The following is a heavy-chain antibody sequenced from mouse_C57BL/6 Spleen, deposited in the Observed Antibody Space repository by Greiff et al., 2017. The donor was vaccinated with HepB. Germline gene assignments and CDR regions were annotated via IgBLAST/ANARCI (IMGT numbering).Heavy chain of an antibody. CDR3: TEDYSSAY. V-gene: IGHV6-3*01. CDR2: IRLKSDNYAT. CDR1: GFTFSNYW. Sequence: EVKVEESGGGLVQPGGSMKLSCVASGFTFSNYWMNWVRQSPEKGLEWVAQIRLKSDNYATHYAESVKGRFTISRDDSKSSVYLQMNNLRAEDTGIYYCTEDYSSAYWGQGTLVTVSA. D-gene: IGHD2-5*01. J-gene: IGHJ3*01.